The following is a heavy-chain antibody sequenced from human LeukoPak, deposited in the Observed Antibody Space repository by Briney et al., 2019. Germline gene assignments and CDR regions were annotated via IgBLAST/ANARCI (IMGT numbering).Heavy chain of an antibody. J-gene: IGHJ4*02. CDR2: IYNGGRT. D-gene: IGHD1-26*01. CDR3: ARQPSGTPGDY. Sequence: PSETLSLTCTVSGGSMSSINYYWAWIRQPPGKGLEWVGYIYNGGRTSYNPSLKSRVTMSVDTPKNQFSLNLTSVTAADTAMYYCARQPSGTPGDYWGQGSLVTVSS. CDR1: GGSMSSINYY. V-gene: IGHV4-39*01.